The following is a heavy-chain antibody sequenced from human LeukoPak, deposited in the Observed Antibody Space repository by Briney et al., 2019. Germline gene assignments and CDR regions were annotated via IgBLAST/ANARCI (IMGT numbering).Heavy chain of an antibody. CDR2: ISGSGGST. Sequence: ETLSLTCAVYGGSFSGYYWSWVRQAPGKGLEWVSAISGSGGSTYYADSVKGRFTISRDNSKNTLYLQMNSLRAEDTAVYYCAKEVTMTEFYFDYWGQGTLVTVSS. V-gene: IGHV3-23*01. CDR1: GGSFSGYY. J-gene: IGHJ4*02. D-gene: IGHD3-22*01. CDR3: AKEVTMTEFYFDY.